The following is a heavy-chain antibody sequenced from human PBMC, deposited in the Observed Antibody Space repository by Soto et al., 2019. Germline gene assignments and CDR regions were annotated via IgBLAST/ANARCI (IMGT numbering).Heavy chain of an antibody. Sequence: ASVKVSCKASGYTFSDFDINWLRQASGQGPEWMGWMNAKSGDTFFAQRFQGKFNMTWDTSLSTAYMEVGSLTSDDTAVYYCAKGIAVAGTGWFDPWGQGTQVTVSS. CDR1: GYTFSDFD. CDR2: MNAKSGDT. D-gene: IGHD6-19*01. J-gene: IGHJ5*02. V-gene: IGHV1-8*01. CDR3: AKGIAVAGTGWFDP.